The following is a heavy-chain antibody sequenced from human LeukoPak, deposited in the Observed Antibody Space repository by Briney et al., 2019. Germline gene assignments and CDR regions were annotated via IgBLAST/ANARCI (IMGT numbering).Heavy chain of an antibody. V-gene: IGHV3-7*01. CDR2: IKQDGSEE. Sequence: PGGSLRLSCAASGFTFSSYWMSWVRQAPGKGLEWVANIKQDGSEESDVDSVKGRFTISRDNAKNSLYLQMNSLRAEDTAVYYCARGGGTFDYWGQGTLVTVSS. D-gene: IGHD1-26*01. J-gene: IGHJ4*02. CDR1: GFTFSSYW. CDR3: ARGGGTFDY.